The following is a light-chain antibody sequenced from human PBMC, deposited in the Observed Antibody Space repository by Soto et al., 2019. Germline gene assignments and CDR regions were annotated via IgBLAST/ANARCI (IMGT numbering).Light chain of an antibody. CDR2: ETD. Sequence: QSVLTQPPSVSGTPGQRVTISCSGSSSNVAINPVNWYQHLPGAAPRLLIYETDRRSSGVPDRFSASKSGTSASLAISGLTSEDESDYYCEACDETLYCLSLFGTGPNAAVL. V-gene: IGLV1-44*01. J-gene: IGLJ1*01. CDR3: EACDETLYCLSL. CDR1: SSNVAINP.